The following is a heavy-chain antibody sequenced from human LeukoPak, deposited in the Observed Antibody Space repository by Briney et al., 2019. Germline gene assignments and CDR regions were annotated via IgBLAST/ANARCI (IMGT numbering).Heavy chain of an antibody. Sequence: GGSLRLSCAASGFTFSSYGMHWVRQAPGKGLEWVAVIWYDGSNKYYADSVKGRFTISRDNSKNTLYLQMNSLRAEDTAVYYCANTGYSSSWYPGAFDIWGQGTMVTVSS. V-gene: IGHV3-30*02. CDR3: ANTGYSSSWYPGAFDI. J-gene: IGHJ3*02. CDR2: IWYDGSNK. D-gene: IGHD6-13*01. CDR1: GFTFSSYG.